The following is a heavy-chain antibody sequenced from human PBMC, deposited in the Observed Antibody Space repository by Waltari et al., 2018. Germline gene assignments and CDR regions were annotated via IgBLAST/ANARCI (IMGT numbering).Heavy chain of an antibody. CDR1: GYTFTAFY. V-gene: IGHV1-2*02. CDR2: INPNSSDT. D-gene: IGHD3-22*01. Sequence: QVQLVQSGTDVTKPGASVKVSCEAPGYTFTAFYMQWVRQPPGHGLERMGWINPNSSDTKFPEKLQGRVTMTRDTTISTAYIELSRLQSDDTAIDYCARDTGPLYYDSAGLDAFDSWGQGTLVTVSS. CDR3: ARDTGPLYYDSAGLDAFDS. J-gene: IGHJ3*02.